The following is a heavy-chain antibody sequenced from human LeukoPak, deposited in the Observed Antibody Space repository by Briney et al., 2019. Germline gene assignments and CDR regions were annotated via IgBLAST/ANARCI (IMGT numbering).Heavy chain of an antibody. D-gene: IGHD6-13*01. V-gene: IGHV3-53*01. J-gene: IGHJ3*02. CDR3: ARGSSSWYRAFDI. Sequence: GGSLRLSCAASGFTVSSNYMSWVRQAPGKGLEWVSVIYSGGSTYYADSVKGRFTISRDNSKNTLYLQMNSLRAEDTAVYYCARGSSSWYRAFDIWGQGTMVTVSS. CDR2: IYSGGST. CDR1: GFTVSSNY.